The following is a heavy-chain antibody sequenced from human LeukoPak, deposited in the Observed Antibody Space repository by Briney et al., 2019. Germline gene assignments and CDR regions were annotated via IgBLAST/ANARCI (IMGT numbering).Heavy chain of an antibody. CDR1: GYTFTSYY. CDR2: INPSGGST. CDR3: ARTLIGQCLDY. V-gene: IGHV1-46*01. Sequence: ASVKVSCKASGYTFTSYYMHWVRQAPGQGLEWMGIINPSGGSTSYAQKFQGRVTMTTDTSTSTAYMELRSLRSDDTAVYYCARTLIGQCLDYWGQGTLVTVSS. D-gene: IGHD3-16*01. J-gene: IGHJ4*02.